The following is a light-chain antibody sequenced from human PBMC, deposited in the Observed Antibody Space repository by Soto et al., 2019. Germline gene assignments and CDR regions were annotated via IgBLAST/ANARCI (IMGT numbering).Light chain of an antibody. CDR1: SSDVGGYNY. Sequence: QSALTQPPSASGSPGQSVAISCTGTSSDVGGYNYVSWYQQHPGKAPKLMLYEVIKRPSGVPDRFSGSKSGNTASLTVSGLQAEDEADYYCSASAVDNKYVAFGGGTKLTVL. V-gene: IGLV2-8*01. CDR3: SASAVDNKYVA. J-gene: IGLJ2*01. CDR2: EVI.